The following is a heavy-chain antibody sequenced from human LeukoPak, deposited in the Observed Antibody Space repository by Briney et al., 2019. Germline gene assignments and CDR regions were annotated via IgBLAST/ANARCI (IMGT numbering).Heavy chain of an antibody. Sequence: ASVKVSCKASGGTFSSYAISWVRQAPGQGLEWMGGIIPILGTANYAQKFQGRVTITADKSTSTAYMELSSLRSEDTAVYYCATVDTAMVSYYMDVWGKGTTVTVSS. D-gene: IGHD5-18*01. J-gene: IGHJ6*03. CDR2: IIPILGTA. CDR3: ATVDTAMVSYYMDV. CDR1: GGTFSSYA. V-gene: IGHV1-69*10.